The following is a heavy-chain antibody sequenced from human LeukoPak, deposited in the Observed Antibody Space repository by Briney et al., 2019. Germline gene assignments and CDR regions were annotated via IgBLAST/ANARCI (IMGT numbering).Heavy chain of an antibody. CDR1: GFTFSSYS. D-gene: IGHD3-10*01. J-gene: IGHJ5*02. CDR2: INHSGST. CDR3: ASTWEYYGSGSYYTNWFDP. Sequence: PGGSLRLSCVASGFTFSSYSMNWVRQPPGKGLEWIGEINHSGSTNYNPSLKSRVTISVDTSKNQFSLKLSSVTAADTAVYYCASTWEYYGSGSYYTNWFDPWGQGTLVTVSS. V-gene: IGHV4-34*01.